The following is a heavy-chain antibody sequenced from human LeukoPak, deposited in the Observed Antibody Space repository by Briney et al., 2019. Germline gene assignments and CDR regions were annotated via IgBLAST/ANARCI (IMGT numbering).Heavy chain of an antibody. CDR2: FDPEDGET. Sequence: ASVKVSCKVSGYTLTELAIHWVRQAPGKGLEWMGGFDPEDGETIYAQNFQGRVTMTEDTYTDTAYMELSSLRSEDTAVYYCATSDRSSSPYYYYYGMDVWGQGTTVTVSS. V-gene: IGHV1-24*01. J-gene: IGHJ6*02. D-gene: IGHD6-13*01. CDR1: GYTLTELA. CDR3: ATSDRSSSPYYYYYGMDV.